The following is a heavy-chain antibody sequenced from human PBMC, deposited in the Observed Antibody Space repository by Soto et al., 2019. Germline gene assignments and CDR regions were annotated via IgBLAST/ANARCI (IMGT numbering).Heavy chain of an antibody. V-gene: IGHV1-46*03. CDR3: ARGGHVVVVTAAFDY. J-gene: IGHJ4*02. Sequence: QVQLVQSGAEVKKPGASVKVSCKASGNTFSNYYIHWVRQAPGQGLAWMGTINPSGGYTTYAQKFMSTVTKTRETSTSTLYVEVTRLRSEYTAVYYCARGGHVVVVTAAFDYWGQVTLVTVSS. D-gene: IGHD2-21*02. CDR2: INPSGGYT. CDR1: GNTFSNYY.